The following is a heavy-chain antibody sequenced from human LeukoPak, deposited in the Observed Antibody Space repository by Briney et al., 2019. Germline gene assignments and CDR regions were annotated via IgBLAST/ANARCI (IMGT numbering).Heavy chain of an antibody. Sequence: GGSLRLSCAASGFTFDDYTMHWVRQASGKGLEWVSLISWDGGSTYYADSVKGRFTISRDNSRNTLYLQMNSLRAEDTAVYYCAHHCSSTSCYREVDYWGQGTLVTVSS. D-gene: IGHD2-2*02. CDR3: AHHCSSTSCYREVDY. CDR1: GFTFDDYT. J-gene: IGHJ4*02. CDR2: ISWDGGST. V-gene: IGHV3-43*01.